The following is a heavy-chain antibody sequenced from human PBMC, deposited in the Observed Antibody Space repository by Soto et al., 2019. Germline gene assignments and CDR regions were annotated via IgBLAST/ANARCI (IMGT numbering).Heavy chain of an antibody. CDR1: GGTFSSYA. Sequence: GASVKVSCKASGGTFSSYAISWVRQAPGQGLEWMGGIIPINGTTNYAQKFQGRVTITRDESTSTAYMELSSLRSEDTAVYYCAIRFSGYDIHYYYGMDVRGQGTTVTVSS. D-gene: IGHD5-12*01. CDR2: IIPINGTT. J-gene: IGHJ6*02. V-gene: IGHV1-69*05. CDR3: AIRFSGYDIHYYYGMDV.